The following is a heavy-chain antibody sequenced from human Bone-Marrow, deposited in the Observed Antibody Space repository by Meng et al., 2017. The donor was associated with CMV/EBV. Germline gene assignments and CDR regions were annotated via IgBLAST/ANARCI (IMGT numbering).Heavy chain of an antibody. Sequence: ASVKVSCHASGYTFPDHYIPWVRPAPGQGLEWMGWVNAQRGGTNYAQKFQGRVTMTRDTSITTAYMELRSLRSDDTAVYYCARDQDYWGQGTLVTVSS. CDR3: ARDQDY. CDR2: VNAQRGGT. V-gene: IGHV1-2*02. J-gene: IGHJ4*02. CDR1: GYTFPDHY.